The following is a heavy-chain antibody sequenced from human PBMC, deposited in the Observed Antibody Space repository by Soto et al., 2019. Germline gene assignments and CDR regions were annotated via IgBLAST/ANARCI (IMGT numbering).Heavy chain of an antibody. CDR3: ARDVQSLWSGYSYWFDP. D-gene: IGHD3-3*01. CDR2: ISAYNGNT. Sequence: GASVKVSCKASGYTFTSYGISWVRQAPGQGLEWMGWISAYNGNTNYAQKLQGRVTMTTDTSTSTAYMELRSLRSDDTAVYYCARDVQSLWSGYSYWFDPWGQGTLVTVSS. CDR1: GYTFTSYG. J-gene: IGHJ5*02. V-gene: IGHV1-18*01.